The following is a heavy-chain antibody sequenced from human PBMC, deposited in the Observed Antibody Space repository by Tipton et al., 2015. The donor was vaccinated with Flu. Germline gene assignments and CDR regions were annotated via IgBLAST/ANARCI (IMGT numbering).Heavy chain of an antibody. Sequence: QVQLVQSGPEVKKPGSSVKVSCKASGGTFSSYAISWVRQAPGQGLEWMGGIIPILGIANYAQKFQGRVTITADESTSTAYMELSSLRSEDTAVYYCARAYYYDSSGDYWYFDLWGRGTLVTVSS. V-gene: IGHV1-69*01. CDR3: ARAYYYDSSGDYWYFDL. D-gene: IGHD3-22*01. CDR1: GGTFSSYA. CDR2: IIPILGIA. J-gene: IGHJ2*01.